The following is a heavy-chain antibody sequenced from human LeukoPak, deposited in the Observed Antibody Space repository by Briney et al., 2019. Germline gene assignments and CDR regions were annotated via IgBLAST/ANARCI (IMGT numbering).Heavy chain of an antibody. Sequence: GGSLRLSCAASGFIVSGDFMSWVRQAPGKGLEWVSVIYSDGSTYYADSVKGRFTISRDNSKNTLDLQMTGLRAEDTAVYYCAKNPNYYDSSLVYWGQGTLVTVSS. CDR3: AKNPNYYDSSLVY. CDR2: IYSDGST. CDR1: GFIVSGDF. V-gene: IGHV3-53*01. J-gene: IGHJ4*02. D-gene: IGHD3-22*01.